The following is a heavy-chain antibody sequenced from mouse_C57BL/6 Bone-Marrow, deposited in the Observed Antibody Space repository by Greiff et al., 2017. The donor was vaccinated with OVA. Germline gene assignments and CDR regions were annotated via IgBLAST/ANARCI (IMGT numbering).Heavy chain of an antibody. J-gene: IGHJ1*03. Sequence: VKLQQPGAELVKPGASVKMSCKASGYTFTSYWITWVKQRPGQGLEWIGDIYPGSGSTNYNEKFKSKATLTVDTSSSTAYMQLSSLTSEDSAVYYCASSPRLLRYGYFDVWGTGTTVTVSS. CDR3: ASSPRLLRYGYFDV. CDR2: IYPGSGST. CDR1: GYTFTSYW. D-gene: IGHD1-1*01. V-gene: IGHV1-55*01.